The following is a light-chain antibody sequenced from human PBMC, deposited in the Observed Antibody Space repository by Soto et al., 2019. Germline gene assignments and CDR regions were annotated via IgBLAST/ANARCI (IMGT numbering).Light chain of an antibody. CDR3: QQYGCSPWR. Sequence: DMMITQYPNTLSFSPGERATLSGRASQSVSSPYLACYQQKPGQAPRLLIYGASSRATGIPDRFSGSGSGTDFTLTISCLEPEDFAVYYCQQYGCSPWRFGQGTKVDIK. CDR2: GAS. V-gene: IGKV3-20*01. J-gene: IGKJ1*01. CDR1: QSVSSPY.